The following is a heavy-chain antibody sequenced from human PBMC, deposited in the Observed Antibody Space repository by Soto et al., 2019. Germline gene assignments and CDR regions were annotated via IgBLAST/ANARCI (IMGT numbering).Heavy chain of an antibody. V-gene: IGHV4-31*03. D-gene: IGHD2-21*01. CDR3: AREVISAGDADGFDI. CDR1: GGSMRDDNYL. CDR2: IFYPGGSA. J-gene: IGHJ3*02. Sequence: QVQLQESAPGLVKPSQTLSLTCTVSGGSMRDDNYLWGWFRQFPGKGLGWIGYIFYPGGSATYNPSLLGRITLVVDAANNRFSMILNSVTVADTATYYCAREVISAGDADGFDIWGPGTVVTVSS.